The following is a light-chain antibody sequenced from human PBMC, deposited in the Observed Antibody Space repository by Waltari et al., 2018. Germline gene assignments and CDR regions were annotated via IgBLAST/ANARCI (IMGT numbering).Light chain of an antibody. CDR2: DAS. Sequence: EIVLTPSPATMSLSPGERATLSCRHSQSVSIYLAWYQQKPGPAPRHLIYDASNRATGIPARFSGSGSGTDFTLTISSLEPEDFAVYYCQQRSNWPLYTFGQGTKLEIK. V-gene: IGKV3-11*01. CDR3: QQRSNWPLYT. CDR1: QSVSIY. J-gene: IGKJ2*01.